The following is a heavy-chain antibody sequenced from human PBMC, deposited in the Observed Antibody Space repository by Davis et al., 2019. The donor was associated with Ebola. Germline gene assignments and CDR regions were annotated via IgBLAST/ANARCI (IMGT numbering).Heavy chain of an antibody. V-gene: IGHV4-34*01. Sequence: SETLSLTCAVYGGSFSGYYWGWIRQPTGKGLEWIGEIYHSGSTNYNPSLKSRVTISVDKSKNQFSLKLSSVTAADTAVYYCASHPIAVAGMTFDYWGQGTLVTVSS. J-gene: IGHJ4*02. D-gene: IGHD6-19*01. CDR2: IYHSGST. CDR3: ASHPIAVAGMTFDY. CDR1: GGSFSGYY.